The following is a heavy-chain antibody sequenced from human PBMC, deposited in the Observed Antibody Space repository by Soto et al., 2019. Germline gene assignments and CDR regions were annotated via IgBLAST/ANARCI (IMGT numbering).Heavy chain of an antibody. J-gene: IGHJ5*02. CDR1: GGSISSGGYS. Sequence: QLQLQASGSGLVKPSQTLSLTCAVSGGSISSGGYSWSWIRQPPGKGLEWIGYIYHSGYTYYNPSLKSRVTISVDRSKNQFSLKLSSVTAADTAVYYCARVPTPWGQGTLVTVSS. CDR3: ARVPTP. CDR2: IYHSGYT. V-gene: IGHV4-30-2*01.